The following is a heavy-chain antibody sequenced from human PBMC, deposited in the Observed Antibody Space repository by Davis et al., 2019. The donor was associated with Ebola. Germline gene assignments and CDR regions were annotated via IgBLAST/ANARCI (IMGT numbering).Heavy chain of an antibody. V-gene: IGHV3-48*04. CDR3: ARGYCTSTSCYPAYYFDY. CDR1: GFTFSSHS. Sequence: GESLKISCAASGFTFSSHSFNWVRQAPGKGLEWISYISSSSRTIYYADSVKGRFTISRDDAKNSLFLQMNSLRVEDTAVYYCARGYCTSTSCYPAYYFDYWGQGTLVTVSS. J-gene: IGHJ4*02. D-gene: IGHD2-2*01. CDR2: ISSSSRTI.